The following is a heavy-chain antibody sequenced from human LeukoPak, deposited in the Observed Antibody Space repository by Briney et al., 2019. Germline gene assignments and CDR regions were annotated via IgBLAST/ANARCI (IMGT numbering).Heavy chain of an antibody. CDR3: ARIHSYGQSDY. V-gene: IGHV3-64*01. CDR1: GFTFSSYA. D-gene: IGHD5-18*01. J-gene: IGHJ4*02. Sequence: GGSLRLSCAASGFTFSSYAMNWVRQAPGKGLEYVSAISSNGGSTYYANSVKGRFTISRDNSKNTLYRQMGSLRAEDMAVYDCARIHSYGQSDYWGQGTLVTVSS. CDR2: ISSNGGST.